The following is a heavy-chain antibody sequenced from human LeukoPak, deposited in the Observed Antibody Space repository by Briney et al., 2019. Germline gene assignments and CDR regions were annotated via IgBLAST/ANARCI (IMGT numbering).Heavy chain of an antibody. CDR3: ARDRLLLTRQNY. Sequence: GGSLRLSCAASGFTFTNHYMSWIRQAPGKGLGWVSYTSSSGSTIYYADSVRGRFTISRDNAKNSLYLQMNSLRAEDTAVYYCARDRLLLTRQNYWGQGTLVTVSS. CDR1: GFTFTNHY. J-gene: IGHJ4*02. D-gene: IGHD4/OR15-4a*01. CDR2: TSSSGSTI. V-gene: IGHV3-11*01.